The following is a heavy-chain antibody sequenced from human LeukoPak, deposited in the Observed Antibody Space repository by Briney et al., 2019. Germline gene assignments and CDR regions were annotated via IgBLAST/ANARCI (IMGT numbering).Heavy chain of an antibody. J-gene: IGHJ6*03. CDR1: GFTFDDYG. D-gene: IGHD3-10*01. CDR2: INWNGGST. CDR3: ARDPRELGYMDV. V-gene: IGHV3-20*04. Sequence: TGGSPRLSCAASGFTFDDYGMSWVRQAPGKGLEWVSGINWNGGSTGYADSVKGRFTISRDNAKNSLYLQMNSPRAEDTALYYCARDPRELGYMDVWGKGTTVTVSS.